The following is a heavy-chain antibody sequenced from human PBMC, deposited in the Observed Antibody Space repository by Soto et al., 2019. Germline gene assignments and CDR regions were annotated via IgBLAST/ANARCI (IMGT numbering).Heavy chain of an antibody. CDR1: GYTFTSYA. CDR2: INPSDGNT. V-gene: IGHV1-46*01. Sequence: GASVKVSCKASGYTFTSYAMHWVRQAPGQRLEWMGRINPSDGNTTYAQKFQGRVTMTRDTSTSTVYMELSSLRPEDTAVYYCARIAAGYWGQGTLVTVSS. CDR3: ARIAAGY. J-gene: IGHJ4*02. D-gene: IGHD6-25*01.